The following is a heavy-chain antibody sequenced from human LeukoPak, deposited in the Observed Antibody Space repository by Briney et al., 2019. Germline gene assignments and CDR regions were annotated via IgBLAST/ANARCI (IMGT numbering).Heavy chain of an antibody. V-gene: IGHV4-34*01. CDR3: ARAKYSSGWYGY. D-gene: IGHD6-19*01. CDR1: GGSFSGYY. CDR2: INHSGST. J-gene: IGHJ4*02. Sequence: SETLSLTCAVYGGSFSGYYWSWIRQPPGKGLEWIGEINHSGSTNYNPSLKSRVTISVDTSKNQFSLKLSSVTAADTAVYYCARAKYSSGWYGYWGQGTLDTVSS.